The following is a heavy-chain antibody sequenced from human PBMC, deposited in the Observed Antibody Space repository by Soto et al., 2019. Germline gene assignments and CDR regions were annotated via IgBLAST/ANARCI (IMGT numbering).Heavy chain of an antibody. Sequence: EALSLMCGREGGPLSGHYCTKIRQLPGKGLEWIGEINHSGGTSYNPSLKSRVTISVDTSKSQFSLKLTSVTAADRAVYYCARGSVDTVDRSGFYESWGQGTPVIASS. CDR3: ARGSVDTVDRSGFYES. J-gene: IGHJ5*02. D-gene: IGHD3-22*01. CDR2: INHSGGT. CDR1: GGPLSGHY. V-gene: IGHV4-34*01.